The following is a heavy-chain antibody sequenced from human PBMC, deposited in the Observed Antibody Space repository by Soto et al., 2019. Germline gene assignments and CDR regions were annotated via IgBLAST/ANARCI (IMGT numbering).Heavy chain of an antibody. CDR3: ATGGNYYGTRAVEY. V-gene: IGHV1-69*01. J-gene: IGHJ4*02. CDR1: GDSFSSYA. CDR2: IIPIFGTP. D-gene: IGHD3-10*01. Sequence: QVQLVQSVAEVKKPGSSVKVSCKASGDSFSSYAISWVRQAPGHGLEWMGRIIPIFGTPNYAQRVEGRVTITADESTSTAHLELSSRRSDDTAVYYCATGGNYYGTRAVEYRGQGTLLTFSS.